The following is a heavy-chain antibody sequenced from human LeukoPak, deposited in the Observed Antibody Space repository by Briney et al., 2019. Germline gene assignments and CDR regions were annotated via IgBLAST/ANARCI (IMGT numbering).Heavy chain of an antibody. Sequence: SETLSLTCTVSGGSVSSSSYYWSWIRQPPGKGLEWIGYIYYSGSTNYNPSLKSRVTISVDTSKNQFSLKLSSVTAADTAVYYCARATRKADAFDIWGQGTMVTVSS. CDR3: ARATRKADAFDI. J-gene: IGHJ3*02. CDR1: GGSVSSSSYY. D-gene: IGHD1-14*01. CDR2: IYYSGST. V-gene: IGHV4-61*01.